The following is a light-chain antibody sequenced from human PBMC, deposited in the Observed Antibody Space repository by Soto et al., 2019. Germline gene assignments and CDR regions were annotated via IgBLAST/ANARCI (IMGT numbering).Light chain of an antibody. CDR2: AAS. CDR3: LQRYKTPPWT. CDR1: QTINSY. V-gene: IGKV1-39*01. Sequence: TQMTQSPSSLSASVGDRVTITCRASQTINSYLNWDQHKPGKAPNHLIYAASTLQGGVPARFSGSVSGPDLTLPVSGLQPEDFATYYYLQRYKTPPWTFGQGTKVEIK. J-gene: IGKJ1*01.